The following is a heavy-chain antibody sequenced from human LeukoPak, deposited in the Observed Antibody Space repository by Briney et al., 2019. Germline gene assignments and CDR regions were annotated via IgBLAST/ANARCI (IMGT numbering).Heavy chain of an antibody. D-gene: IGHD2-21*01. CDR3: ARGAGGAI. J-gene: IGHJ4*02. Sequence: GGSLRLSCAASGFTFSSYWMHWVRQAPGKGLVWVSHTNSDGSSTTYADSVKGRFTISRDNAKNTLYLQMNSLRAEDTAVYYCARGAGGAIWGQGTLSPSPQ. CDR2: TNSDGSST. CDR1: GFTFSSYW. V-gene: IGHV3-74*01.